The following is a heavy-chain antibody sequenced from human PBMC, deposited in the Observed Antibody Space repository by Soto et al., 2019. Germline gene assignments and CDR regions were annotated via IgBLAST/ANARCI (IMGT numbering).Heavy chain of an antibody. CDR2: ISVYNGNT. V-gene: IGHV1-18*04. D-gene: IGHD3-22*01. Sequence: ASVKVSCKASGYTFTSYSIAWVRQPPGQGLEWTGWISVYNGNTNYAHKLQGRVTMPTDASASTAFMELKSLRSDDTAVYYCARADSYYDSSGYYYDHWGQGTLVTVSS. J-gene: IGHJ5*02. CDR1: GYTFTSYS. CDR3: ARADSYYDSSGYYYDH.